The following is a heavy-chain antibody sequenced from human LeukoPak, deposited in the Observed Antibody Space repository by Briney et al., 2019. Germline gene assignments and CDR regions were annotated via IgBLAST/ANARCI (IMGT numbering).Heavy chain of an antibody. V-gene: IGHV1-18*01. J-gene: IGHJ6*02. CDR2: ISAYNGNT. D-gene: IGHD1-26*01. CDR1: GYTFTSYG. CDR3: ARENLELYYYYGMDA. Sequence: ASVKVSCKASGYTFTSYGISWVRQAPGQGLEWMGWISAYNGNTNYAQKLQGRVTMTTDTSTSTAYMELRSLRSDDTAVYYCARENLELYYYYGMDAWGQGTTVTVSS.